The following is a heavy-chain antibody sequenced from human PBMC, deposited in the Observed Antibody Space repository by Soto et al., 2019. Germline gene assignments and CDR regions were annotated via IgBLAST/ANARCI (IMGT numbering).Heavy chain of an antibody. CDR3: AAPHCSGGSCYHFYFEY. CDR2: IYPGDSDI. CDR1: GYRFTNYW. D-gene: IGHD2-15*01. Sequence: PGESLKISCKGSGYRFTNYWIGWVRQMPGRGLEWMGIIYPGDSDIRYSPSFQGQVTISADKSISTAYLQWSSLKASDTAMYYCAAPHCSGGSCYHFYFEYWGQGTLVTVSS. J-gene: IGHJ4*02. V-gene: IGHV5-51*01.